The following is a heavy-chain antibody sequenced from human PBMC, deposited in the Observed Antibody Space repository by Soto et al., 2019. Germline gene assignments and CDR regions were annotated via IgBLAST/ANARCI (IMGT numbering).Heavy chain of an antibody. CDR3: ARGTSVDY. CDR1: GYTFASYG. CDR2: ISGLDGNT. D-gene: IGHD6-6*01. Sequence: QVQLVQSGPEVKRPGASVKVSCKASGYTFASYGISWVRQAPGQGLEWMGWISGLDGNTQYAQKFQVRVTLTTDTSTDTAYMELTGLRSDDTAVYYCARGTSVDYWGQGTLVTVSS. J-gene: IGHJ4*02. V-gene: IGHV1-18*04.